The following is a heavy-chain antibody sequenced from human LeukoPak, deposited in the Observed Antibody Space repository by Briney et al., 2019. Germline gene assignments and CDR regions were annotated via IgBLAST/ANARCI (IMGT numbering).Heavy chain of an antibody. Sequence: GASLQISCQGSGSSFTNYWIGWVRQLPGKGLEWMGIIYPGDSDTKYSPSFQGQVTISADKSISTAYLQWSSLKASDTAMYYCARRTTVTSDFDYWGQGTLVTVSS. CDR1: GSSFTNYW. CDR2: IYPGDSDT. CDR3: ARRTTVTSDFDY. J-gene: IGHJ4*02. D-gene: IGHD4-17*01. V-gene: IGHV5-51*01.